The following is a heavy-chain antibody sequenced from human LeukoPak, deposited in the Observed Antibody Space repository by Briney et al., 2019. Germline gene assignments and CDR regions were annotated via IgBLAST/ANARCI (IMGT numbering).Heavy chain of an antibody. Sequence: AGGSLILACATYGFTFSDYYMSSIRQAPGKGLEWVSYISSRGSTIYYAYSVKGRFTISRDNAKNSLYLQMNSLRAEDTAVYYCARDSYCSSTSCYRYYYYGMDVWGQGTTVTVSS. D-gene: IGHD2-2*02. CDR3: ARDSYCSSTSCYRYYYYGMDV. J-gene: IGHJ6*02. CDR1: GFTFSDYY. CDR2: ISSRGSTI. V-gene: IGHV3-11*01.